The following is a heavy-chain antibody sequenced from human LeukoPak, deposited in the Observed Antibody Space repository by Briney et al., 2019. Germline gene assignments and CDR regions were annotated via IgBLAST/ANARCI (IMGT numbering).Heavy chain of an antibody. CDR3: ARDVTYHGGDWFDP. V-gene: IGHV3-48*04. CDR1: EFTFSSYS. J-gene: IGHJ5*02. D-gene: IGHD4-23*01. Sequence: QPGGPLRLSCAASEFTFSSYSMSWVRQAPGKGLEWVSYISSTASSIYYADSVKGRFTISRDNAKNSLYLQMNSLRAEDTAVYYCARDVTYHGGDWFDPWGQGTLVTVSS. CDR2: ISSTASSI.